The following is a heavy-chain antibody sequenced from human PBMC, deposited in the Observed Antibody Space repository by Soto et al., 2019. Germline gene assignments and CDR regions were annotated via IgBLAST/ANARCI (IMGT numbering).Heavy chain of an antibody. CDR2: IWCDGSNK. CDR3: ARDDKDEYGADRGGFGC. Sequence: QVHLVESGGGVVQPGTSLRLSCAASGFSFSIFGMHWVRQAPGKGLEWVAGIWCDGSNKYYADSVKGRFTISRDNSKNRLYLQMTSLRAEDTAVYYCARDDKDEYGADRGGFGCWGQGTLVTVS. D-gene: IGHD2-8*01. J-gene: IGHJ4*02. V-gene: IGHV3-33*01. CDR1: GFSFSIFG.